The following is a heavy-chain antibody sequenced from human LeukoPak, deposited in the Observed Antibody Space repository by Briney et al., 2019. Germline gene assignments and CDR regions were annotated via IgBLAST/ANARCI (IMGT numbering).Heavy chain of an antibody. Sequence: GGSLRLSCAASGFTFSSYWMHWVRQAPGKGLVWVSRINSDGSRTSYADSVKGRFTISRDNAKNTLYLQMNSLRAEDTAVYYCARGPMVRTNLFDYWGQGTLVTVSS. D-gene: IGHD3-10*01. V-gene: IGHV3-74*01. CDR3: ARGPMVRTNLFDY. CDR1: GFTFSSYW. CDR2: INSDGSRT. J-gene: IGHJ4*02.